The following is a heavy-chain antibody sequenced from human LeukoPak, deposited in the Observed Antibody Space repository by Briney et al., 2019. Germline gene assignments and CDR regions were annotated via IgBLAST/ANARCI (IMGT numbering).Heavy chain of an antibody. Sequence: GGSLRLSCAASGFTFSSYWMHWVRQAPGKGLVWVSRINSDGSRTSYADSVKGRFTISRDNAKNTLYLQMNSLRAEDTAVYYCARGPMVRTNLFDYWGQGTLVTVSS. D-gene: IGHD3-10*01. V-gene: IGHV3-74*01. CDR3: ARGPMVRTNLFDY. CDR1: GFTFSSYW. CDR2: INSDGSRT. J-gene: IGHJ4*02.